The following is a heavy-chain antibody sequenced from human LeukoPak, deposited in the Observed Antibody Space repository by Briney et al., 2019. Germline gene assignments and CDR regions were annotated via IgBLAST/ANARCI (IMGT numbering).Heavy chain of an antibody. CDR1: GYTFTTYA. CDR3: ARDTGGITMVRGATNWFDP. D-gene: IGHD3-10*01. Sequence: GASVKVSCKASGYTFTTYAISWVRQAPGQGLEWMGGIIPIFGTANYAQKFQGRVTITADKSTSTAYMELSSLRSEDTAVYYCARDTGGITMVRGATNWFDPWGQGTLVTVSS. V-gene: IGHV1-69*06. CDR2: IIPIFGTA. J-gene: IGHJ5*02.